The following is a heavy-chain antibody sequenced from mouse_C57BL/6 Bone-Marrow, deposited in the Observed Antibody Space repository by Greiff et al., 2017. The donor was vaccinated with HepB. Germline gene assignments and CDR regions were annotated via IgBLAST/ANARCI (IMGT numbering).Heavy chain of an antibody. CDR1: GYTFTDYY. CDR3: ARYYEYTVYYFDY. J-gene: IGHJ2*01. D-gene: IGHD2-4*01. Sequence: VQLQQSGPELVKPGASVKISCKASGYTFTDYYMNWVKQSHGKSLEWIGDINPNNGGTSYNQKFKGKATLTVDKSSSTTYMELRSLPSEDSAVYYCARYYEYTVYYFDYWGQGTTLTVSS. V-gene: IGHV1-26*01. CDR2: INPNNGGT.